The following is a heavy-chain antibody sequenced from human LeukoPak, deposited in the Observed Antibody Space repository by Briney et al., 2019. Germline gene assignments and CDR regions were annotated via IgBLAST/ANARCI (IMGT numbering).Heavy chain of an antibody. V-gene: IGHV1-69*04. CDR2: IIPILGIA. CDR3: ARVWVGCSSTSCYAPYGMDV. Sequence: ASVKVSCKASGGTFSSYAISWVRQAPGQGLEWMGRIIPILGIANYAQKFQGRVTITADKSTSTAYMELSSLRSEDTAVYYCARVWVGCSSTSCYAPYGMDVWGQGTTVTVSS. CDR1: GGTFSSYA. D-gene: IGHD2-2*01. J-gene: IGHJ6*02.